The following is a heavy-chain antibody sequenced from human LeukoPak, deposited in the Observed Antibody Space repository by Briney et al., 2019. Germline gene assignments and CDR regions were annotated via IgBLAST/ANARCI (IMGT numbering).Heavy chain of an antibody. CDR2: ISDSGGTT. D-gene: IGHD3-10*01. J-gene: IGHJ4*02. CDR1: GFTFGSYA. V-gene: IGHV3-23*01. CDR3: AKEPTPGGAFYFDS. Sequence: QTGGSLRLSCAASGFTFGSYAMSWVRQAPGKGLEWVSTISDSGGTTYFADSVKGRFTISRDNSKNALYLQVNSLRAEDTALYYCAKEPTPGGAFYFDSWGQGTLVTVSS.